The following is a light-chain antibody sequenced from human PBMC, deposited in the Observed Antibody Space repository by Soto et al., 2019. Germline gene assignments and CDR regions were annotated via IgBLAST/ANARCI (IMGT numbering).Light chain of an antibody. V-gene: IGLV1-40*01. CDR3: QSYDSSLSGYV. CDR2: GNS. J-gene: IGLJ1*01. CDR1: SSNIGAGYD. Sequence: QSVLTQPPSVSGAPGQRVTTSCTGSSSNIGAGYDVHWYQQLPGTAPKLLIYGNSNRPSGVPDRFSGSKSGTSASLAITGLQAEDEADYCCQSYDSSLSGYVFGTGTKVTV.